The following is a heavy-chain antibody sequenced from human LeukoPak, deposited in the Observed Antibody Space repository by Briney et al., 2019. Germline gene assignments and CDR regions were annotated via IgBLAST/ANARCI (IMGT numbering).Heavy chain of an antibody. D-gene: IGHD3-3*01. CDR1: GFTFSSYS. J-gene: IGHJ6*02. Sequence: GGSLRLSCAASGFTFSSYSMNWVRQAPGKGLEWVSSISSSSSYIYYADSVKGRFTISGDNAKNSLYLQMNSLRAEDTAVYYCARWSQEWPNYYYGMDVWGQGTTVTVSS. CDR2: ISSSSSYI. V-gene: IGHV3-21*01. CDR3: ARWSQEWPNYYYGMDV.